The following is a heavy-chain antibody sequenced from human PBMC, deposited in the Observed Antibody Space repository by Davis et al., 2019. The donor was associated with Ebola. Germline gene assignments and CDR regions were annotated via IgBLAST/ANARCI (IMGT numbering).Heavy chain of an antibody. CDR3: ARDRVTMVRGANQDYYYYYGMDV. V-gene: IGHV3-9*01. CDR1: GFTFSSYA. J-gene: IGHJ6*02. Sequence: SLKISCAASGFTFSSYAMHWVRQAPGKGLEWVSGISWNSGSIGYADSVKGRFTISRDNAKNSLYLQMNSLRAEDTAVYYCARDRVTMVRGANQDYYYYYGMDVWGQGTTVTVSS. CDR2: ISWNSGSI. D-gene: IGHD3-10*01.